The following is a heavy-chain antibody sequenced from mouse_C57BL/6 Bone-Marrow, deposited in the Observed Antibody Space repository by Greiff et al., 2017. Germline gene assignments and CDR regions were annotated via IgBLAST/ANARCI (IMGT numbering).Heavy chain of an antibody. CDR3: ARRNLAMDY. CDR2: ISNGGGST. Sequence: EVKVVESGGGLVQPGGSLKLSCAASGFTFSDYYMYWVRQTPEKRLEWVAYISNGGGSTYYPDTVKGRFTISRDNAKNTLYLQMSRLKSEDTAMYYCARRNLAMDYWGQGTSVTVSS. V-gene: IGHV5-12*01. CDR1: GFTFSDYY. J-gene: IGHJ4*01.